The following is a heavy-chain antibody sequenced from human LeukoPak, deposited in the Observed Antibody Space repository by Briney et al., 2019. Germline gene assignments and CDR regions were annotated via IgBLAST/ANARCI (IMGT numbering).Heavy chain of an antibody. CDR2: IYYSGST. CDR3: ARGPTDPSGSYTYYYGMDV. J-gene: IGHJ6*02. D-gene: IGHD1-26*01. V-gene: IGHV4-61*01. Sequence: PSETLSLTCTVSGGSISSSSYYWSWIRQPPGKGLEWIGYIYYSGSTNYNPSLKSRVTISVDTSKNQFSLKLSSVTAADTAVYYCARGPTDPSGSYTYYYGMDVWGQGTTVTVSS. CDR1: GGSISSSSYY.